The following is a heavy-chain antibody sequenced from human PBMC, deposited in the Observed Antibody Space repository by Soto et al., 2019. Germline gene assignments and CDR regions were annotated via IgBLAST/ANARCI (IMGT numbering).Heavy chain of an antibody. V-gene: IGHV3-7*05. J-gene: IGHJ4*02. CDR2: IKKDGSEK. Sequence: PGGSLRLSCAASGFTFSSDWMAWVRQAPGKGLEWVANIKKDGSEKYYVDSVKGRFTISRDNAKSSLYLQMNSLRDEDTAVYYCVRGPNWGQGTQVTVSS. CDR3: VRGPN. CDR1: GFTFSSDW.